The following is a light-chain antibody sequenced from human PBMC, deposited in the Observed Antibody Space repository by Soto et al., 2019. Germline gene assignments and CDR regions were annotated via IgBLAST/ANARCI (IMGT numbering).Light chain of an antibody. CDR1: QTVSSN. V-gene: IGKV3-15*01. CDR2: GAS. J-gene: IGKJ1*01. CDR3: QQYNVWPPWT. Sequence: EIVMTQSPATLSVSPGERATLSCRASQTVSSNLAWYQQKLGQAPRLLIYGASTRATGVPARFSGSGSGTEVTLTISSLQSEDFAVYYCQQYNVWPPWTFGQGTKVDIK.